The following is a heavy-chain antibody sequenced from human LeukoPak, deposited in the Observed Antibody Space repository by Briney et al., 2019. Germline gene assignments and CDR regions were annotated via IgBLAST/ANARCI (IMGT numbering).Heavy chain of an antibody. J-gene: IGHJ4*02. CDR2: LDASGDNI. CDR3: ARGPHRGAWLIDY. D-gene: IGHD4/OR15-4a*01. V-gene: IGHV3-48*02. CDR1: GFTFSDYS. Sequence: PGGSLRLSCVTSGFTFSDYSMNWVRQAPGTGPQWISFLDASGDNIDYADSVRGRFTISRDNAKNSLYLHMNSLGDDDTAVYYCARGPHRGAWLIDYWGQGTLVTVSS.